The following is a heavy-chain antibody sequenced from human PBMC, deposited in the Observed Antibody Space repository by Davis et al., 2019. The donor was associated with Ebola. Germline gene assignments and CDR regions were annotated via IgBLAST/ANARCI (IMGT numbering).Heavy chain of an antibody. V-gene: IGHV1-3*01. D-gene: IGHD3-10*01. Sequence: AASVKVSCKASGYTFTSYAMHWVRQAPGQRLEWMGWINAGNGNTKYSQKFQGRVTITRDTSTSTAYMELSSLRSEDTAVYYCARDFGYYYGSGRGRKPYYYGMDVWGQGTTVTVSS. CDR2: INAGNGNT. J-gene: IGHJ6*02. CDR3: ARDFGYYYGSGRGRKPYYYGMDV. CDR1: GYTFTSYA.